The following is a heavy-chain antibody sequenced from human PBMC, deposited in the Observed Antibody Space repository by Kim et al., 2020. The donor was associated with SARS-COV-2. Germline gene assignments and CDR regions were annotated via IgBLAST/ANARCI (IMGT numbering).Heavy chain of an antibody. D-gene: IGHD3-16*01. Sequence: GGSLRLSCAASGFSFSTYWMSWVRQAPGKRLEWLANIKQDGSESHYLDSVRGRFTISRDNAQNSLFLQMNSLRGEDTAVYYCVAHINDYLGGYWGQGTLATVSS. CDR2: IKQDGSES. J-gene: IGHJ4*02. V-gene: IGHV3-7*01. CDR3: VAHINDYLGGY. CDR1: GFSFSTYW.